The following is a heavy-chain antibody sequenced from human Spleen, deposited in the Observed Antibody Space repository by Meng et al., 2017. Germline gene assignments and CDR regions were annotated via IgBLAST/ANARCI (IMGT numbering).Heavy chain of an antibody. J-gene: IGHJ4*02. V-gene: IGHV4-34*01. D-gene: IGHD2-15*01. CDR2: INHSGST. Sequence: GSLRLSCVVSGGSFSDYYWSWIRQPPGKGLEWIGEINHSGSTNYNPSLKSRVTISVDTSKNQFSLKLSSVTAADTAVYYCARVRVVGYCSGGSCYTRQQYFDYWGQGTLVTVSS. CDR3: ARVRVVGYCSGGSCYTRQQYFDY. CDR1: GGSFSDYY.